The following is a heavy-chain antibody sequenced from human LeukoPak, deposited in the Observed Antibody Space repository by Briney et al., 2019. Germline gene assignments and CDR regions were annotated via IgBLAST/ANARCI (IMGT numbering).Heavy chain of an antibody. CDR1: GFTFRSNH. Sequence: GGSLTLSCAASGFTFRSNHMNWVRPAPGKGLEWISLLYRGGSTNHYADSVKGPFTISRDTSRNTLYHQMNSLRAEDTAVYYCARDSYAYYFAWWGQGTLVTVSS. D-gene: IGHD3-10*01. V-gene: IGHV3-53*01. J-gene: IGHJ4*02. CDR2: LYRGGST. CDR3: ARDSYAYYFAW.